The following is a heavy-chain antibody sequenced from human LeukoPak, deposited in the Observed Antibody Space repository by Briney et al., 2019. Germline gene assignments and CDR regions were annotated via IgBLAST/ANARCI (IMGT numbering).Heavy chain of an antibody. J-gene: IGHJ4*02. CDR2: VSYDGSTK. Sequence: GGSLRLSCAASGFTFSDYGMHWVRQAPGKGLECVSLVSYDGSTKYYTDSVKGRFTISRDNSKNTLYLQMNSLSTEDTAIYYCAKYGTYGDYPFDYWGQGTLVTVSS. CDR3: AKYGTYGDYPFDY. V-gene: IGHV3-30*18. D-gene: IGHD4-17*01. CDR1: GFTFSDYG.